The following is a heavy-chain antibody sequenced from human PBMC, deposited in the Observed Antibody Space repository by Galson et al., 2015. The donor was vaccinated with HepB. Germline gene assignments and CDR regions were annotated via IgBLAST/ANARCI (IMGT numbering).Heavy chain of an antibody. V-gene: IGHV4-31*01. Sequence: TLSLTCTVSGGSISSGGYYWSWIRQHPGKGLEWIGYIYYSGSTYYNPSLKSQVTISVDTSKNQFSLKLSSVTAADTAVYYCARDFGVGELGGMDVWGQGTTVTVSS. CDR1: GGSISSGGYY. CDR2: IYYSGST. J-gene: IGHJ6*02. D-gene: IGHD3-3*01. CDR3: ARDFGVGELGGMDV.